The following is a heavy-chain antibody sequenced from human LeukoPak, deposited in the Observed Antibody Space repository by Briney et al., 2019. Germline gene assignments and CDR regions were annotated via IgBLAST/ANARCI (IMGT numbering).Heavy chain of an antibody. CDR3: ARDFAGATKVLGWCYFDY. D-gene: IGHD1-26*01. CDR1: GFTFSSYS. J-gene: IGHJ4*02. V-gene: IGHV3-21*01. Sequence: GGSLRLSFAASGFTFSSYSVNWVGQAPGKGLDWVSSISSSSSYIYYADSVKGRFTISRDNAKNSLYLQMNSLRAEDTAVYYCARDFAGATKVLGWCYFDYWGRGTLVTVSS. CDR2: ISSSSSYI.